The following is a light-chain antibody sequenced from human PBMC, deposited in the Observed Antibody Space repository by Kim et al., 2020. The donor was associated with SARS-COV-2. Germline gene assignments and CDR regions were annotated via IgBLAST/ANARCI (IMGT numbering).Light chain of an antibody. CDR3: QQYYTYPRT. J-gene: IGKJ1*01. V-gene: IGKV1-8*01. CDR1: QAIITY. CDR2: AAS. Sequence: ASTGDRFTITCRASQAIITYLAWYQQKPGKAPKLLIYAASTLQSGVPSRFSGSGSGTDFTLTINCLQSEDFATYYCQQYYTYPRTFGQGTKVDIK.